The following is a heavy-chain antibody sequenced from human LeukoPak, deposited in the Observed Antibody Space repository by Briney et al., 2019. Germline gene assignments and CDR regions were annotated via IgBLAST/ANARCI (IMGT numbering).Heavy chain of an antibody. Sequence: GGPLRLSCAASGFTFSIYAMICVRRAPGRVRECVSAIRGSGCSTYYADSVKGRFTIPRDKSKHARYVQMERLRAEDTAVYYCAKDRHVGAPAYWGEGTMVTVSS. D-gene: IGHD1-26*01. V-gene: IGHV3-23*01. J-gene: IGHJ4*02. CDR3: AKDRHVGAPAY. CDR1: GFTFSIYA. CDR2: IRGSGCST.